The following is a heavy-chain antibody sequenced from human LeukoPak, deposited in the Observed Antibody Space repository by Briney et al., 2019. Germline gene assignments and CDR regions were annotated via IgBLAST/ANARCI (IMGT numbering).Heavy chain of an antibody. CDR2: ISYDGSNK. CDR3: AKDQGRYCSGGSCYPFDY. D-gene: IGHD2-15*01. CDR1: GFTFSSYG. V-gene: IGHV3-30*18. Sequence: GGSLRLSCAASGFTFSSYGMHWVRQAPGKGLEWVAVISYDGSNKYYADSVKGRFTISRDNSKNTLYLQMNSLRAEDTAVYYCAKDQGRYCSGGSCYPFDYWGQGTLVTVSS. J-gene: IGHJ4*02.